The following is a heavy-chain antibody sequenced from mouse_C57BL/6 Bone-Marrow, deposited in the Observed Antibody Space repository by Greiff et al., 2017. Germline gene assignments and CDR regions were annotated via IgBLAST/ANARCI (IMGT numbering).Heavy chain of an antibody. J-gene: IGHJ3*01. CDR3: ANLRRRCAY. Sequence: QVQLQQPGAELVRPGSSVKLSCKASGYTFTSYWMHWVKQRPIQGLEWIGNIDPSDSDTHYNQKFKDKATLTVDKSSSTAYMQLSSLTSEDSAVYYCANLRRRCAYWGQGTLVTVSA. V-gene: IGHV1-52*01. CDR2: IDPSDSDT. CDR1: GYTFTSYW.